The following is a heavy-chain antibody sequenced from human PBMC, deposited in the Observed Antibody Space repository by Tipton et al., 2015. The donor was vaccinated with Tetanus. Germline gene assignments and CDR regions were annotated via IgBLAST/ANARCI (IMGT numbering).Heavy chain of an antibody. D-gene: IGHD2-15*01. V-gene: IGHV1-2*06. CDR3: ARYCSGGSCYSESIDY. Sequence: QSGAEVKKPGASVKVSCKASGYTFTGYYMHWVRQAPGQGLEWMGRINPNSGGTNYAQKFQGRVTMTRDTSISTAYMELSRLRSDDTAVYYCARYCSGGSCYSESIDYWGQGTLVTVSS. J-gene: IGHJ4*02. CDR2: INPNSGGT. CDR1: GYTFTGYY.